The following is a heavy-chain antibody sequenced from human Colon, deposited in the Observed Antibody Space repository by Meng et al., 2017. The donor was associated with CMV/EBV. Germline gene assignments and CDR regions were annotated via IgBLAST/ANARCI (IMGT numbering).Heavy chain of an antibody. CDR1: GFTFSDYW. CDR3: ARVPYHYDTENYYHYGLDV. D-gene: IGHD3-16*01. V-gene: IGHV3-7*01. CDR2: IWQDGSEK. Sequence: GESLKISCVASGFTFSDYWMSWVRQAPGKGLEWVANIWQDGSEKYYVDSVKGRFNISRDNAKNTVYLQMNSLRPEDTAVYYCARVPYHYDTENYYHYGLDVWGQGTTVTVSS. J-gene: IGHJ6*02.